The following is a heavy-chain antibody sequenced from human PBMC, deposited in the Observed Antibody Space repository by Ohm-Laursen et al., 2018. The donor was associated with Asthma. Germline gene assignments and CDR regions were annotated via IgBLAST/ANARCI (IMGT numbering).Heavy chain of an antibody. Sequence: SLRLSCAASGFTFSFYNMNWVRQAPGKGLEWVSSISHSGTYKYYADSVKGRFTISRDNARNSLDLQLSSLRAEDSALYYCARDTTSYHGSGSFDPWGQGTLVTVSS. CDR3: ARDTTSYHGSGSFDP. J-gene: IGHJ5*02. CDR1: GFTFSFYN. D-gene: IGHD3-10*01. CDR2: ISHSGTYK. V-gene: IGHV3-21*01.